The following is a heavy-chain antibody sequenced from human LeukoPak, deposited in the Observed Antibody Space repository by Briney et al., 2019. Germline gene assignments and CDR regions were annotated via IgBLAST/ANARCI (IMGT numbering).Heavy chain of an antibody. D-gene: IGHD3-3*01. V-gene: IGHV4-39*07. CDR1: GGSISSSSYY. CDR2: IYYSGST. Sequence: PSETLSLTCTVSGGSISSSSYYWGWIRQPPGKGLEWIGSIYYSGSTYYNPSLKSRVTISVDTSKNQFSLKLSSVTAADTAVYYCARPRRGYYTGRAFDIWGQGTMVTVSS. J-gene: IGHJ3*02. CDR3: ARPRRGYYTGRAFDI.